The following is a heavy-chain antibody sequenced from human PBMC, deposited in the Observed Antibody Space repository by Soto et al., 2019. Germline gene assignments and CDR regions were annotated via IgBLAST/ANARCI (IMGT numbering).Heavy chain of an antibody. CDR1: GGSISSSSW. CDR3: ARDPRAAAGNRGYSFIS. CDR2: IYHTGNT. Sequence: SETLSLTCAVSGGSISSSSWWSWVRQPPGKGMEWIGEIYHTGNTNYNPSLESRVTISVDKSTNQFSLNLNSVTAADTAVYYCARDPRAAAGNRGYSFISWGQATRFTVSS. D-gene: IGHD6-13*01. V-gene: IGHV4-4*02. J-gene: IGHJ4*02.